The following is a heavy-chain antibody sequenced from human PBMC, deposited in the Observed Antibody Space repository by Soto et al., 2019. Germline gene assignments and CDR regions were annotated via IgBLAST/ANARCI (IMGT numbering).Heavy chain of an antibody. CDR3: ARASVSGRRFDY. D-gene: IGHD6-19*01. J-gene: IGHJ4*02. Sequence: ASVKVSCKASGYTFSSYYMHWVRQAPGQGLEWMGVINPSGGSTTYAQKFQGRVTMTRDTSTTTFYMELSSLTSEDTAVYYCARASVSGRRFDYWGEGTLVTVSS. CDR1: GYTFSSYY. CDR2: INPSGGST. V-gene: IGHV1-46*03.